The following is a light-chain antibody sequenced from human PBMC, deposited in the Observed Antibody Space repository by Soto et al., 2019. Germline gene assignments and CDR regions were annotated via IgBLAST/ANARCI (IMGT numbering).Light chain of an antibody. CDR1: SSDVGGYNY. CDR2: EVS. Sequence: QSALTQPPSASGSPGQSVTISWTGTSSDVGGYNYVSWYQQHPGKAPKLMIYEVSKRPSGVPDRFSGSKSGNTASLTVSGLQAEDEADYYCSSYAGSYVVFGGGTKLTVL. J-gene: IGLJ2*01. CDR3: SSYAGSYVV. V-gene: IGLV2-8*01.